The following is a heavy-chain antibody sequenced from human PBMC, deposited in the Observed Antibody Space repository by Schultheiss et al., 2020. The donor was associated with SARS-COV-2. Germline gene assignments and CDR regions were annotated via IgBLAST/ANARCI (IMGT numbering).Heavy chain of an antibody. CDR3: ARGYYDYVWGSYRLVPYYYYGMDV. J-gene: IGHJ6*02. Sequence: GESLKISCKVSGYTLTELSMHWVRQAPGQGLEWMGWINPNSGGTNYAQKFQGRVTMTRNTSISTAYMELSSLRSEDTAVYYCARGYYDYVWGSYRLVPYYYYGMDVWGQGTTVTVSS. D-gene: IGHD3-16*02. CDR2: INPNSGGT. V-gene: IGHV1-2*02. CDR1: GYTLTELS.